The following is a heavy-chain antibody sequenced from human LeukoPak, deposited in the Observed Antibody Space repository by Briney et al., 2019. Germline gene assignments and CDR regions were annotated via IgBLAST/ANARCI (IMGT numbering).Heavy chain of an antibody. D-gene: IGHD7-27*01. Sequence: GGSLRLSCAASGFSFRDYWMSWVRQAPGKGLEWVANIKQDGSDKYYVDSVRGRFTISRDNAKNSLYLQMNSLRAEDTAVYYCARKRWGTFDYWGQGTLVTVSS. CDR2: IKQDGSDK. V-gene: IGHV3-7*01. J-gene: IGHJ4*02. CDR1: GFSFRDYW. CDR3: ARKRWGTFDY.